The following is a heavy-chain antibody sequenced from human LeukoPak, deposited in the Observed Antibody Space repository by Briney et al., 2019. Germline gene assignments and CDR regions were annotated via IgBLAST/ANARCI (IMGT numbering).Heavy chain of an antibody. CDR3: ARVVVYYYYMDV. CDR1: GYTFTSYD. Sequence: GASVKVSCKASGYTFTSYDINWVRQATGQGLEWMGWMNPNSGNTGYAQKFQGRVTMTRNTPISTAYMELSSLRSEDTAVYYCARVVVYYYYMDVWGKGTTVTVSS. D-gene: IGHD2-15*01. V-gene: IGHV1-8*01. CDR2: MNPNSGNT. J-gene: IGHJ6*03.